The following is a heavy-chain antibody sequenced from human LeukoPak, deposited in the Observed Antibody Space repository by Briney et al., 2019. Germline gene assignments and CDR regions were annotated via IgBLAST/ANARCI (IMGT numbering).Heavy chain of an antibody. V-gene: IGHV5-51*01. CDR3: ARHNDQRLVRGLYYYMDV. J-gene: IGHJ6*03. CDR1: GYSFTRYW. Sequence: ESLKISCKGSGYSFTRYWIGWVRQMPGKGLEWMGIIYPGDSETTYSPSFQGQVTISADKSTNTAYLQWSSLKASDTAMYYCARHNDQRLVRGLYYYMDVWGKGTTVTVSS. D-gene: IGHD6-25*01. CDR2: IYPGDSET.